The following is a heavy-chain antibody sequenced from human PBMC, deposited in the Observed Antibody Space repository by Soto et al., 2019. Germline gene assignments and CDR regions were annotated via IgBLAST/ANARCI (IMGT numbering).Heavy chain of an antibody. CDR3: ARASFGMDV. J-gene: IGHJ6*04. CDR2: INHRGRT. V-gene: IGHV4-34*01. CDR1: GGSFRGYY. D-gene: IGHD3-10*01. Sequence: QVQLQQWGAGLLKPSETLSLTCAVYGGSFRGYYWSWIRQPPGKGLEWTGEINHRGRTNYNPSLNSRVTISVDTSKTQFSLKVSSVIAAGTAVYYCARASFGMDVWGKGTTVTVSS.